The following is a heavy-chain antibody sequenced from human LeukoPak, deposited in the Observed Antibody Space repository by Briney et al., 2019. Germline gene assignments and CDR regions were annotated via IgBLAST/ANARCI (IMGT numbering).Heavy chain of an antibody. CDR1: GFTFSSYS. Sequence: GGSLRLSCATSGFTFSSYSMNWVRQAPGKGLEWVSSISSSSSYIYYADSVKGRFTISRDNAKNSLYLQMSSLRAEDTAVYYCARDWDTYYYDSSGWFFDYWGQGTLVTVSS. CDR2: ISSSSSYI. D-gene: IGHD3-22*01. J-gene: IGHJ4*02. V-gene: IGHV3-21*01. CDR3: ARDWDTYYYDSSGWFFDY.